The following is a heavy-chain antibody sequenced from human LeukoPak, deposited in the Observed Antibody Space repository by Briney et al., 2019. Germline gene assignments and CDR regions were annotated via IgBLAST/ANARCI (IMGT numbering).Heavy chain of an antibody. V-gene: IGHV4-39*01. D-gene: IGHD2-15*01. J-gene: IGHJ5*02. Sequence: SETLSLTCTVSGGSISDSSYFWGWIRQPPGKGLEWIGNIYYSGNTYYNPSLKSRVIISVDTSKNQFSLKLSSVTAADTAVYYCARQGIYCSGSTCYSGVANWFDPWGQGTPVTVSS. CDR3: ARQGIYCSGSTCYSGVANWFDP. CDR2: IYYSGNT. CDR1: GGSISDSSYF.